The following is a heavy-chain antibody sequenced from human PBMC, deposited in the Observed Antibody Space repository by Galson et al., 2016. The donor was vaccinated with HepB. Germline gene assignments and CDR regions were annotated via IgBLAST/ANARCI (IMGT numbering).Heavy chain of an antibody. CDR2: IHDTGKA. V-gene: IGHV4-31*03. Sequence: TLSLTCTVSGDSINSGDYYWSWIRQRPGEGLEWLGYIHDTGKAYYNPSFKSRLTISIDTSGNQFSLKVTSVTAADTAVYYCAREDYGSGSNYNGRSFDPWGQGTLVTVSS. CDR3: AREDYGSGSNYNGRSFDP. CDR1: GDSINSGDYY. D-gene: IGHD3-10*01. J-gene: IGHJ5*02.